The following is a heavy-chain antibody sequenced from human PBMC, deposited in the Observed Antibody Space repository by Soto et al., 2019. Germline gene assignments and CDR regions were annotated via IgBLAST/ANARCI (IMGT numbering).Heavy chain of an antibody. D-gene: IGHD3-16*01. V-gene: IGHV3-33*01. CDR1: GFTFSSYG. J-gene: IGHJ4*02. Sequence: QVQLVESGGGVVQPGNSLRLSCAASGFTFSSYGMHWVRQAPGKGLEWVAVIWYDGSNKYYADSVKGRFTISRDNSNNMLYLEMNSLRVEDTAVYYCARWGNWKVADNWGQGTLVTVSS. CDR3: ARWGNWKVADN. CDR2: IWYDGSNK.